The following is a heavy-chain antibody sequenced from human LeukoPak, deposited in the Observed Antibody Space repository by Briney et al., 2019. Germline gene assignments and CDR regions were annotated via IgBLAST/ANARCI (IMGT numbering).Heavy chain of an antibody. CDR1: GGSVSSGRYY. Sequence: SETLCLTCTVPGGSVSSGRYYWSWIRQPPGKGLEWIGYIYYSGSTSYNPSYSSGSTNYNPSLKSRVTISIDTSKNQFSLRLNSVTAADTAVYYCARASGVSSYLLPIWGQGTLVTVSS. D-gene: IGHD2-8*01. J-gene: IGHJ4*02. CDR2: IYYSGSTSYNPSYSSGST. V-gene: IGHV4-61*01. CDR3: ARASGVSSYLLPI.